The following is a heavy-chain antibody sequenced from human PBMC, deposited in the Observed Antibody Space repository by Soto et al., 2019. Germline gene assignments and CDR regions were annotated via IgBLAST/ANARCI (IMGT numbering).Heavy chain of an antibody. CDR3: ARGDREDIAVAVGVRLGEYGVDV. V-gene: IGHV3-30-3*01. Sequence: QVQLVESGGGVVQPGRSLRLSCAASGFTFRSYAMHWVRQAPGKGLECVAVISYDGSNQFYRDYLKGRFTISRDNSKNTRYRQINSLRDGDTAVYYCARGDREDIAVAVGVRLGEYGVDVWGQGTTVTVSS. CDR2: ISYDGSNQ. J-gene: IGHJ6*02. D-gene: IGHD2-15*01. CDR1: GFTFRSYA.